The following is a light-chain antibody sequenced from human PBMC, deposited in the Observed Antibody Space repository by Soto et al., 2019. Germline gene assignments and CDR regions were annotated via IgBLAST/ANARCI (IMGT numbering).Light chain of an antibody. Sequence: LLTQSPITPSLCPRGIATFSCRDNRSVSSNYLGWYQQKPGQAPRLLIYAVSTRATGIPDRFSGSGSGTDFTLTISRLEPEDSALYFCQQYRPSPAISFGQGTRLEIK. V-gene: IGKV3-20*01. J-gene: IGKJ5*01. CDR3: QQYRPSPAIS. CDR1: RSVSSNY. CDR2: AVS.